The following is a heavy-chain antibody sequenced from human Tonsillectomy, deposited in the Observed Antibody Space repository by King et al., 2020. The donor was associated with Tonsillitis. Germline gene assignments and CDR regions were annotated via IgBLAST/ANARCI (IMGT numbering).Heavy chain of an antibody. Sequence: VQLVESGGGLVQPGGSLRLSCAASGFTFSSYAMNWVRQAPGKGLEWVSAISGSGDTTYYADSVKGRFTISRDNSKNTLYLQMNSLRAEDTAVYYCAKDLPPYSGTYPIFDYGGQGILVTVSS. D-gene: IGHD1-26*01. CDR1: GFTFSSYA. J-gene: IGHJ4*02. V-gene: IGHV3-23*04. CDR2: ISGSGDTT. CDR3: AKDLPPYSGTYPIFDY.